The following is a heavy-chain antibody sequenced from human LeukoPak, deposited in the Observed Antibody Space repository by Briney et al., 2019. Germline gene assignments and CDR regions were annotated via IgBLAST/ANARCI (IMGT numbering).Heavy chain of an antibody. Sequence: PSETLSLTCTVSGGSINAYYWSWIRQPPGKGLEWIAYVRDNGENNYNPSLKSRVAISVDTANNQIPLRLNFVTAADTATYYCARQPANTAAFDIWGLGTMVTVSS. CDR1: GGSINAYY. D-gene: IGHD5-18*01. CDR3: ARQPANTAAFDI. CDR2: VRDNGEN. V-gene: IGHV4-59*08. J-gene: IGHJ3*02.